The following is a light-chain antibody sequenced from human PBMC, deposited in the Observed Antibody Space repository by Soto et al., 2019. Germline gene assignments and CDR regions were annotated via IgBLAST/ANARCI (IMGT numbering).Light chain of an antibody. Sequence: QSALTQPASVSGSPGQSITISCTGTSSDVGGYNYVSWYQQHPGKAPQLMIYDVSNRPSGVSNRFSGSKSGNTASLTISGLQAEDEADYYCSSYTSSSTPAFGGGTKLTVL. J-gene: IGLJ2*01. CDR2: DVS. CDR1: SSDVGGYNY. CDR3: SSYTSSSTPA. V-gene: IGLV2-14*01.